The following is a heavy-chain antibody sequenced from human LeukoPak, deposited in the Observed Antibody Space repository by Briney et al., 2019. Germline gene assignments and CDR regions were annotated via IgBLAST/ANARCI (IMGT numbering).Heavy chain of an antibody. V-gene: IGHV3-21*01. D-gene: IGHD3-22*01. J-gene: IGHJ4*02. Sequence: GGSLRLSRAASGFTFSSYSMNWVRQAPGKGLEWVSSISSSSSYIYYADSVKGRFTISRDNAKNSLYLQMNSLRAEDTAVYYCAGALPGYYDSSGYLDYWGQGTLVTVSS. CDR1: GFTFSSYS. CDR3: AGALPGYYDSSGYLDY. CDR2: ISSSSSYI.